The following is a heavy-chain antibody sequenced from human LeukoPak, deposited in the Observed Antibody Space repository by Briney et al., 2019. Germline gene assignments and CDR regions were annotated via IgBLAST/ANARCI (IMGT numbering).Heavy chain of an antibody. CDR3: ARVPKAYDSSGYYGRGAFDI. D-gene: IGHD3-22*01. Sequence: GGSLRLSCVASGFSFSIYTMNWVRQAPGKGLEWVSSIRSGGDYIYHAASVKGRFTTSRDNAKNSLYLQMSSLRAEDTAVYYCARVPKAYDSSGYYGRGAFDIWGQGTMVTVSS. V-gene: IGHV3-21*06. CDR1: GFSFSIYT. J-gene: IGHJ3*02. CDR2: IRSGGDYI.